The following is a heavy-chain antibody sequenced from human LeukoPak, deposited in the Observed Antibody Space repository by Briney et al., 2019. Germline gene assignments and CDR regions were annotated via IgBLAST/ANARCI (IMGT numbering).Heavy chain of an antibody. D-gene: IGHD2-21*02. CDR2: IRNDGSIK. J-gene: IGHJ4*02. Sequence: GGSLRLSCAASGFTFSSYAMHWVRHAPGQGLDLVAFIRNDGSIKYYADSVKGRFTISRDNSKNTLYLQMNSLRTEDTAVYYCARGDCSGDCYHPLYYWGQGSLVTVSS. V-gene: IGHV3-30*02. CDR3: ARGDCSGDCYHPLYY. CDR1: GFTFSSYA.